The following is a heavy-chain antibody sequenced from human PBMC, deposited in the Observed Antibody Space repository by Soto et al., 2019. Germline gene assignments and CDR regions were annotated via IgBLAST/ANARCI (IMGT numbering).Heavy chain of an antibody. CDR1: GSSIRPYY. CDR3: TRVGGYYGDYPNFDY. D-gene: IGHD4-17*01. CDR2: IYYSGST. V-gene: IGHV4-59*01. J-gene: IGHJ4*02. Sequence: QVQLKESGPGLVKPSETLSLTCSVSGSSIRPYYWSWIRQPPGKGLEWIGNIYYSGSTNYNPSLKSRVIMSVASSKNQVSLRLNSVTAADTAVYYCTRVGGYYGDYPNFDYWGQGALVTVSS.